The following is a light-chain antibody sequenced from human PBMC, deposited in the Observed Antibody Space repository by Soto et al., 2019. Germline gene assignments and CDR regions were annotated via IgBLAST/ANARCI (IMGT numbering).Light chain of an antibody. V-gene: IGKV2D-29*01. J-gene: IGKJ4*01. Sequence: DIVMTQTPLSLSVTPGQPASISCKSSQSLQHSDGKTYLDWYLQKPGQPPQFLIYEVSNRFSRVPSRFSGSGSGTDFTLKLSRVEAEDVGVYYCMQNTQIPLTFGGGTKVEIK. CDR3: MQNTQIPLT. CDR1: QSLQHSDGKTY. CDR2: EVS.